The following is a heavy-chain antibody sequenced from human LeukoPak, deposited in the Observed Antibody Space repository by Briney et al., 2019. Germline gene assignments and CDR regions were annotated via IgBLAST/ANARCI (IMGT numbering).Heavy chain of an antibody. CDR3: ARVSLGNEPGSPQNYYYYGMDV. CDR1: GGTFSSYA. J-gene: IGHJ6*02. CDR2: IIPIFGTA. Sequence: SVKVSCEASGGTFSSYAISWVRQAPGQGLEWMGGIIPIFGTANYAQKFQGRVTITADESTSTAYMELSSLRSEDTAVYYCARVSLGNEPGSPQNYYYYGMDVWGQGTTVTVSS. V-gene: IGHV1-69*13.